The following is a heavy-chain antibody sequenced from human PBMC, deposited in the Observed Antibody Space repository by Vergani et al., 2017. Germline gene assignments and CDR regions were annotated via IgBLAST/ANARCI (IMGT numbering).Heavy chain of an antibody. D-gene: IGHD6-19*01. CDR1: GFTFSSYG. Sequence: QVQLVESGGGVVQPGRSLRLSCAASGFTFSSYGMHWVRQAPGKGLEWVAVISYDGSNKYYADSVKGRFTISRDNSKNTLYLQMNSLRAEDTAVYYCARDRIAVAGKAEYFQHWGQGTLVTVSS. CDR3: ARDRIAVAGKAEYFQH. V-gene: IGHV3-30*03. CDR2: ISYDGSNK. J-gene: IGHJ1*01.